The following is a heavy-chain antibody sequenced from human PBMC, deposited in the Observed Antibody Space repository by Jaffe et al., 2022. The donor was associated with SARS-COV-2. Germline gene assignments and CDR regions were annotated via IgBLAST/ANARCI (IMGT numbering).Heavy chain of an antibody. CDR1: GFTFSSYW. Sequence: EVQLVESGGGLVQPGGSLRLSCAASGFTFSSYWMSWVRQAPGKGLEWVANIKPDGSEKYYVDSVKGRFTISRDNAKNSLYMQMNSLRAEDTAVYYCARGPPYCSSTSCFFDSWGQGNLVNVSS. J-gene: IGHJ4*02. CDR2: IKPDGSEK. CDR3: ARGPPYCSSTSCFFDS. D-gene: IGHD2-2*01. V-gene: IGHV3-7*03.